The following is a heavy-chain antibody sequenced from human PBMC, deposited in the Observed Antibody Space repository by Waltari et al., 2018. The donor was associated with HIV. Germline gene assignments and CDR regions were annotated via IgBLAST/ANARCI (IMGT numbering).Heavy chain of an antibody. CDR3: ARDSAPGLAVDDDDGEFFYYGLDV. J-gene: IGHJ6*01. V-gene: IGHV4-34*01. CDR1: GGSFRGYY. Sequence: QVHLEQWGTGLLRPSETLSLKCAVYGGSFRGYYWSRIRTSPGGGLEWIGEVNHVGRTNYSPSLKGRVTVSVDTSKNQFSLTMRSVTAADTAVYYCARDSAPGLAVDDDDGEFFYYGLDVWGQGTTVTVSS. CDR2: VNHVGRT. D-gene: IGHD6-19*01.